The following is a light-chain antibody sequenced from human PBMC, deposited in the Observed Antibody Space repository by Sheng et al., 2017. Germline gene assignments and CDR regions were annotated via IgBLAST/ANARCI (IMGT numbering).Light chain of an antibody. CDR3: QQYGTSPWT. Sequence: EIVLTQSPGTLSLSPGERATLSCRASQSVTSNYVGWYQQKPGQAPRLLIYGASSRATGIPDRFSGSGSGADFTLTISRLEPEDFAIYYCQQYGTSPWTFGQGTKVEIK. J-gene: IGKJ1*01. V-gene: IGKV3-20*01. CDR1: QSVTSNY. CDR2: GAS.